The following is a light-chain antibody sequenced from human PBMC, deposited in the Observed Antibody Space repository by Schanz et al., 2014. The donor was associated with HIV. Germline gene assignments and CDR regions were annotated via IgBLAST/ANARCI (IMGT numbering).Light chain of an antibody. CDR3: QHFGDSRGT. Sequence: EIVLTQSPGSLSLSPGERATLSCRASQSVGGSQMAWYQHRRGQAPRLLFYATSFRATGVPDRFSGSGSGTDFTLTISRLEPEDFAVYYCQHFGDSRGTFGGGTKVDI. J-gene: IGKJ4*02. CDR2: ATS. V-gene: IGKV3-20*01. CDR1: QSVGGSQ.